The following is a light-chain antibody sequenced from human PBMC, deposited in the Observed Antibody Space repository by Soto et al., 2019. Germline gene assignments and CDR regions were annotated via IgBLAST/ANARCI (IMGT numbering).Light chain of an antibody. CDR1: SSDVGGYNY. Sequence: QSALTQPPSASGSPGQSVTISCTGSSSDVGGYNYVSWYHQHPGKAPKLMIYEVIKRPSGVPDRFSGSKSGNTASLTVSGLQAEDEADYYCSSYGGSNNYVLGTGTKLTVL. V-gene: IGLV2-8*01. CDR2: EVI. J-gene: IGLJ1*01. CDR3: SSYGGSNNYV.